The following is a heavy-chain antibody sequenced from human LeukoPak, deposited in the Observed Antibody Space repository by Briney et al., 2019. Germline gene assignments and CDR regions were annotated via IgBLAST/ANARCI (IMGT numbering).Heavy chain of an antibody. D-gene: IGHD3-22*01. CDR2: ITGDYAT. CDR3: AKGAASGLVDWFDP. CDR1: GFTFSNFA. Sequence: PGGSLRLSCAASGFTFSNFAMMWVRQAPGKGLEWVSSITGDYATYSADPAKGRFTTSRDNSKNIVYLQKDSLRDDDTAVYYCAKGAASGLVDWFDPWGQGTLVTVSS. V-gene: IGHV3-23*01. J-gene: IGHJ5*02.